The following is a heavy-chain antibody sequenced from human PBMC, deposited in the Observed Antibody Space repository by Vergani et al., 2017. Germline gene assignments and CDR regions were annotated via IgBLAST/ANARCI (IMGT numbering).Heavy chain of an antibody. CDR1: GGSISSSSYY. CDR2: IFYSGST. D-gene: IGHD1-1*01. Sequence: QLQLQESGPGLVKPSETLSLTCTVSGGSISSSSYYWGWLRQPHGKGLEWIGSIFYSGSTYYNQSLRSRVTISVDTSKNPFSMKLTSVAAADTSVYYCARPKSETWNAGWFDPWGQGTLVTVSS. V-gene: IGHV4-39*01. CDR3: ARPKSETWNAGWFDP. J-gene: IGHJ5*02.